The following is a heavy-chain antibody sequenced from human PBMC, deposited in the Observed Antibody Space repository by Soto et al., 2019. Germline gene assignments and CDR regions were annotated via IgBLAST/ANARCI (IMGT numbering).Heavy chain of an antibody. V-gene: IGHV3-74*01. J-gene: IGHJ4*02. CDR3: VNDLGYGLSGTCSS. CDR1: EFTFSVYW. Sequence: PGGSLRLSCEASEFTFSVYWMNWVRQVPGKGLVWVSRLNPDGTITKYADSVRGRFTISRDNAKNTVYLQMSSLRAEDTAVYYCVNDLGYGLSGTCSSWARGSLVTGSS. CDR2: LNPDGTIT. D-gene: IGHD5-18*01.